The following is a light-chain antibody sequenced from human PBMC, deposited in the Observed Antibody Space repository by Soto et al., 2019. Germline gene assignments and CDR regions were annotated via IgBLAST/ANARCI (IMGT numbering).Light chain of an antibody. Sequence: DIQMTQSPSTLSASVGDRVTITCRASQSISRSLAWYQQNPGKAPKLLIYDASSLESGVPSMFSGSGSGTEFTLTISSLQPDDFATYYCQHYNDFLLIFGPGTTVDIK. J-gene: IGKJ3*01. V-gene: IGKV1-5*01. CDR1: QSISRS. CDR2: DAS. CDR3: QHYNDFLLI.